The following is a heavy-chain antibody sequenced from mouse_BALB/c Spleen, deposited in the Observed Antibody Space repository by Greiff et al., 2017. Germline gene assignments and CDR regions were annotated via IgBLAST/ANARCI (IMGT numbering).Heavy chain of an antibody. CDR1: GFTFSSYG. CDR3: ARDRGVEWYFDV. J-gene: IGHJ1*01. CDR2: INSNGGST. D-gene: IGHD1-1*01. V-gene: IGHV5-6-3*01. Sequence: EVHLVESGGGLVQPGGSLKLSCAASGFTFSSYGMSWVRQTPDKRLELVATINSNGGSTYYPDSVKGRFTISRDNAKNTLYLQMSSLKSEDTAMYYCARDRGVEWYFDVWGAGTTVTVSS.